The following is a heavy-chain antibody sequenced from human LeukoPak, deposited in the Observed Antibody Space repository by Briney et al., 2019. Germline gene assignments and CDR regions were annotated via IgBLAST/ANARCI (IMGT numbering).Heavy chain of an antibody. Sequence: SETLSLTCTVSGGSISSYYWSWIRQPPGKGLEWIGYIYYSGSTNYNPSLKSRVTVSVDTSNNQFSLKLSSVTAADTAVYYCARENTMVRGASDAFDIWGQGTMVTVSS. J-gene: IGHJ3*02. D-gene: IGHD3-10*01. CDR1: GGSISSYY. CDR3: ARENTMVRGASDAFDI. V-gene: IGHV4-59*01. CDR2: IYYSGST.